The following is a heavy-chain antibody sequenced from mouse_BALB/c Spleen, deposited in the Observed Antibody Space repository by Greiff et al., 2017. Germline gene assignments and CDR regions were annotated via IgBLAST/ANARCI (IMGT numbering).Heavy chain of an antibody. CDR2: INPYNDGT. Sequence: VQLKESGAELVRPGSSVKISCKASGYAFSSYWMNWVKQRPGQGLEWIGYINPYNDGTKYNEKFKGKATLTSDKSSSTAYMELSSLTSEDSAVYYCARDGFYDYDGGFAYWGQGTLVTVSA. CDR1: GYAFSSYW. CDR3: ARDGFYDYDGGFAY. J-gene: IGHJ3*01. V-gene: IGHV1-14*01. D-gene: IGHD2-4*01.